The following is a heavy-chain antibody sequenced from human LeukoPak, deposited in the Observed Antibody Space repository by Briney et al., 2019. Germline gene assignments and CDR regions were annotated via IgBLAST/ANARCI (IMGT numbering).Heavy chain of an antibody. J-gene: IGHJ6*02. CDR1: GGSISSYY. CDR2: IYYSGST. V-gene: IGHV4-59*01. Sequence: SETLSLTCTVSGGSISSYYWSWIRQPPGKGLEWTGYIYYSGSTNYNPSLKSRVTISVDTSKNQFSLKLSSVTAADTAVYYCARDRTDYYGMDVWGQGTTVTVSS. CDR3: ARDRTDYYGMDV.